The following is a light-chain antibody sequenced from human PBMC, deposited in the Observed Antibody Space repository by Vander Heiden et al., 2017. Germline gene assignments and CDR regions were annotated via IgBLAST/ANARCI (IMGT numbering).Light chain of an antibody. CDR3: PHLET. V-gene: IGKV1-5*01. CDR1: QSIISW. CDR2: DAS. J-gene: IGKJ1*01. Sequence: DIQMTQSPSTLPASAGDTVTITCRASQSIISWLAWYQQKPGKAPELLIYDASRLESRVPSSLSGSGSGTEFTLTISSLQPDDFATYYCPHLETFGQGTKVEIK.